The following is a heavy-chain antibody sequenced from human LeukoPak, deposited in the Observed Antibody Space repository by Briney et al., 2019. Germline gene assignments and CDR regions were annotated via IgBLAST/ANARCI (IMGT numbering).Heavy chain of an antibody. CDR2: IYYSGST. D-gene: IGHD3-3*01. CDR3: ASQYYDFWSAQEYFQH. Sequence: SETLSLTCTVSGGSISSSSYYWGWIRQPPGKGLEWIGSIYYSGSTYYNPSLKSRVTISVDTSKNQFSLKLSSVTAADTAVYYCASQYYDFWSAQEYFQHWGQGTLLTVSS. CDR1: GGSISSSSYY. J-gene: IGHJ1*01. V-gene: IGHV4-39*01.